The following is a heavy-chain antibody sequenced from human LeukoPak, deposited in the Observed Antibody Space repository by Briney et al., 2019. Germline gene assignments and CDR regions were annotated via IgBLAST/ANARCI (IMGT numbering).Heavy chain of an antibody. Sequence: SVKVSCKASGGTFSSYAISWVRQAPGQGLEWMGRIIPIFGTANYAQKFQGRVTITTDDSTSTAYMELSSLRSEDTAVYYCARENVDTADDAFDIWGQGTMVTVSS. CDR2: IIPIFGTA. V-gene: IGHV1-69*05. J-gene: IGHJ3*02. D-gene: IGHD5-18*01. CDR1: GGTFSSYA. CDR3: ARENVDTADDAFDI.